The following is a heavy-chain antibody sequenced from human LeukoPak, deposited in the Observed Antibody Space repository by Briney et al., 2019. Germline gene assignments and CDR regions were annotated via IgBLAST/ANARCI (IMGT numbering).Heavy chain of an antibody. J-gene: IGHJ4*02. D-gene: IGHD3-22*01. CDR2: INHSGST. Sequence: SETLSLTCAVYGGSFSGYYWSWIRQPPGKGLEWIGEINHSGSTNYNPSLKRRVTISVDTSTNQFSLKLSSVTAADTAVYYCARVLDYYDSSGYLTAYYFDYWGQGTLVTVSS. CDR3: ARVLDYYDSSGYLTAYYFDY. CDR1: GGSFSGYY. V-gene: IGHV4-34*01.